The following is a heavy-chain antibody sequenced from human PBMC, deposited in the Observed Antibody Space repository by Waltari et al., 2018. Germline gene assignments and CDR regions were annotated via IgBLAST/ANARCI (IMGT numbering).Heavy chain of an antibody. CDR1: GATFSSYA. Sequence: QVQLVQSGAEVKKPGSSVKVSCKASGATFSSYAMRWVRQAPGQGLEWMGRIIPIFGTANYAQKFQGRVTITADKSTSTAYMELSSLRSEDTAVYYCARLPDSSSLTFDYWGQGTLVTVSS. CDR2: IIPIFGTA. CDR3: ARLPDSSSLTFDY. J-gene: IGHJ4*02. D-gene: IGHD6-13*01. V-gene: IGHV1-69*08.